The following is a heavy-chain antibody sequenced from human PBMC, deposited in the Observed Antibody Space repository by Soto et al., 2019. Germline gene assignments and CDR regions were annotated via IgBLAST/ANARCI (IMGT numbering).Heavy chain of an antibody. Sequence: GASVKVSCKAPGGTFSSYTISWVRQAPGQGLEWMGRIIPILGIANYAQKFQGRVTITADKSTSTAYMELSSLRSEDTAVYYCARGVSPGYCSGGSCYLSVEKVYYFDYWGQGNLVTVSS. V-gene: IGHV1-69*02. CDR3: ARGVSPGYCSGGSCYLSVEKVYYFDY. D-gene: IGHD2-15*01. CDR2: IIPILGIA. CDR1: GGTFSSYT. J-gene: IGHJ4*02.